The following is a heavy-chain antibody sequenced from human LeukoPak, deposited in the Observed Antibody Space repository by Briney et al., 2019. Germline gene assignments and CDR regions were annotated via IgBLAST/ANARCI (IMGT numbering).Heavy chain of an antibody. V-gene: IGHV1-58*02. CDR1: GFTFTSSA. CDR3: AADRYDSSGYYHFDY. J-gene: IGHJ4*02. Sequence: GASVKVSCKASGFTFTSSAMQWVRQARGQRLEWIGWIVVVSGNTNYAQKFQERVTITRDMSTSTAYMELSSLRSEDTAVYYCAADRYDSSGYYHFDYWGQGTLVTVSS. CDR2: IVVVSGNT. D-gene: IGHD3-22*01.